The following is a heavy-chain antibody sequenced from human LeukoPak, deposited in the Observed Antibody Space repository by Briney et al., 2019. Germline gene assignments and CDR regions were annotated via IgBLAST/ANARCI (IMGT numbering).Heavy chain of an antibody. J-gene: IGHJ6*03. CDR1: GGSISSYY. Sequence: SETLSLTCTVAGGSISSYYWSWIRQPPGKGLEWIGYIYYSGSTNCNPCLKSRVTISVDTSKNQFSLKLSSVTAADTAVYYCARESGIRSPYYYYMDVWGKGTTVTVSS. CDR3: ARESGIRSPYYYYMDV. V-gene: IGHV4-59*01. CDR2: IYYSGST. D-gene: IGHD1-26*01.